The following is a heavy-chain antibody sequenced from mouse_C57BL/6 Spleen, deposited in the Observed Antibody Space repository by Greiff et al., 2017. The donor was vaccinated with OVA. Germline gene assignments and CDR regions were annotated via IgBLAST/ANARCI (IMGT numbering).Heavy chain of an antibody. CDR1: GYTFTDYY. D-gene: IGHD4-1*01. CDR3: AREGELAAWFAY. J-gene: IGHJ3*01. Sequence: QVQLQQSGAELVRPGASVKLSCKASGYTFTDYYINWVKQRPGQGLEWIARIYPGSGNTYYNEKFKGKATLTAEKSSSTAYMQLSSLTSEDSAVYFCAREGELAAWFAYWGQGTLVTVSA. CDR2: IYPGSGNT. V-gene: IGHV1-76*01.